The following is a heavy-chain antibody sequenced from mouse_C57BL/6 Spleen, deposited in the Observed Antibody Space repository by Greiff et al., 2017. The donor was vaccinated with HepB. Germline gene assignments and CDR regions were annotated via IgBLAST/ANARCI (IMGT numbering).Heavy chain of an antibody. CDR1: GYSFTGYY. Sequence: EVKLVESGPELVKPGASVKISCKASGYSFTGYYMNWVKQSPEKSLEWIGEINPSTGGTTYNQKFKAKATLTVDKSSSTAYMQLKSLTSEDSAVYYCAGAGYYDYDVGVYAMDYWGQGTSVTVSS. CDR3: AGAGYYDYDVGVYAMDY. V-gene: IGHV1-42*01. J-gene: IGHJ4*01. D-gene: IGHD2-4*01. CDR2: INPSTGGT.